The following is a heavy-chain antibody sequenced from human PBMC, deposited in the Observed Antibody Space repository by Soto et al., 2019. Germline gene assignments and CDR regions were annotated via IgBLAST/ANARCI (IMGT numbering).Heavy chain of an antibody. CDR1: GASISDYY. CDR3: PRDGEYTSGWYSFDS. Sequence: SETLSLTCTVSGASISDYYWSWIRQPAGQALEWIGRVYVTGTTYFNPSLKSRVTMSVDTSNNQVSLKLSSVTAADSAIYYCPRDGEYTSGWYSFDSWGPGTLVTVSS. V-gene: IGHV4-4*07. CDR2: VYVTGTT. J-gene: IGHJ5*01. D-gene: IGHD6-19*01.